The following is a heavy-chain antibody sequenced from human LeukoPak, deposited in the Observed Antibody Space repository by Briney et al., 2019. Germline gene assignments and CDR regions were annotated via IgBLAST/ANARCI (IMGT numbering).Heavy chain of an antibody. CDR2: LNPNSGGT. Sequence: ASVKVSCKASGHTFTAYYMFWVRPAPGRGLEWMGWLNPNSGGTNYAPKFQGRVTMTRATSISTAYLELRGLTSDDTAVYFCATYYSDTSARDWGQGTLVTVSS. CDR1: GHTFTAYY. CDR3: ATYYSDTSARD. D-gene: IGHD3-22*01. J-gene: IGHJ4*02. V-gene: IGHV1-2*02.